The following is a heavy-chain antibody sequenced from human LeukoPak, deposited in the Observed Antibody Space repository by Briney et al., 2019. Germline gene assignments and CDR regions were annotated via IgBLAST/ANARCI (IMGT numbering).Heavy chain of an antibody. V-gene: IGHV3-30-3*01. CDR1: GFTFISYA. Sequence: GGSLRLSCAASGFTFISYAMHWVRQAPGKGLEGVAVISYDGSNKYNEDSVKGCFTISRDNSKNKLYLQMNRLRAEDMAVYYCARARGFLHPFCYWGQGALVTVSS. CDR2: ISYDGSNK. J-gene: IGHJ4*02. D-gene: IGHD3-10*01. CDR3: ARARGFLHPFCY.